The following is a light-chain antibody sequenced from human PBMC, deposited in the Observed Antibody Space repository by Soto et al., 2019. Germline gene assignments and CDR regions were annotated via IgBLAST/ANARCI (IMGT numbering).Light chain of an antibody. J-gene: IGLJ2*01. CDR1: TGAVTSGHY. Sequence: QTVVTQEPSLTVSPGGTATLTCGSSTGAVTSGHYPYWFQQKPGQAPRTLIYDTSNRYSWTPARFSGSLLGGTAALTLSGAQPEDEAEDYCLLSHGGANGGVGGGTKLTVL. CDR2: DTS. V-gene: IGLV7-46*01. CDR3: LLSHGGANGG.